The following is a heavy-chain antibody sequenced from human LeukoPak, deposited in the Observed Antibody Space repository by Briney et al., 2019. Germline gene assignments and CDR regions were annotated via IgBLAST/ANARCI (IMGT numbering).Heavy chain of an antibody. V-gene: IGHV4-30-4*01. CDR1: GASISSGGYY. D-gene: IGHD5-24*01. Sequence: SQTLSLTCTVSGASISSGGYYWNWIRQPPGKGLEWIGYIYYSRSTSYSPSLKSRLTISVDTSKNQFTLKLSSVTAADTAVYYCARDGYNSGYFDYWGQGTLVTVSS. CDR2: IYYSRST. CDR3: ARDGYNSGYFDY. J-gene: IGHJ4*02.